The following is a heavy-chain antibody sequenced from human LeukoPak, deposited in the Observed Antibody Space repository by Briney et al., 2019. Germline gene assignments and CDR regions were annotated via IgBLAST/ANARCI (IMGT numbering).Heavy chain of an antibody. V-gene: IGHV1-2*02. D-gene: IGHD3-9*01. CDR2: INPNSGGT. Sequence: GASVKVSCKASGYTFTGYYMHWVRQAPGQGLEWMGWINPNSGGTNYAQKFQGRVTMTRDTSISTAYMELSRLRSDDTAVYYCARGDTLTGYYTFDYWGQGTLVTVSS. CDR3: ARGDTLTGYYTFDY. CDR1: GYTFTGYY. J-gene: IGHJ4*02.